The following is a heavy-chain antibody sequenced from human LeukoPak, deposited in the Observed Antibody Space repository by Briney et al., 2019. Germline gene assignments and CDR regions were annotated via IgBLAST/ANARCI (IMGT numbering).Heavy chain of an antibody. CDR3: ARYYYDSVSFLENGWFDP. CDR1: GASISSTGYY. CDR2: IYYSGST. V-gene: IGHV4-31*03. Sequence: SETLSLTCTVSGASISSTGYYWRWIRQHPGKGLEWIVYIYYSGSTYYNPSLKSRATISVDTSKNQFSLKLSSVTAADTAVYYCARYYYDSVSFLENGWFDPWGQGTLVTVSS. D-gene: IGHD3-10*01. J-gene: IGHJ5*02.